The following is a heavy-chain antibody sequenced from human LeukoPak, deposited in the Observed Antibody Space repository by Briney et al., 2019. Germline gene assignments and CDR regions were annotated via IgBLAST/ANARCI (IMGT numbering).Heavy chain of an antibody. J-gene: IGHJ4*02. V-gene: IGHV1-18*01. Sequence: ASVKVSCKASGYTFTSYGISWVRQAPGQGLEWMGWISAYNGNTNYAQKLQGRVTMTTDTSTSTAYMELRSLRSDDTAVYYCARDCSSTSCHHYFDYWGQGTLVTVSS. CDR1: GYTFTSYG. D-gene: IGHD2-2*01. CDR3: ARDCSSTSCHHYFDY. CDR2: ISAYNGNT.